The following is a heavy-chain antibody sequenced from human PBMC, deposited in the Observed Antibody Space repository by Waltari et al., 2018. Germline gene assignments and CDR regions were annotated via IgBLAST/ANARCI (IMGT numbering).Heavy chain of an antibody. D-gene: IGHD2-21*01. J-gene: IGHJ4*02. CDR1: GFLVSSNY. Sequence: EVQLVESGGGLIQPGGSLRLPCASSGFLVSSNYMSCVRRAPGRGLEGVSLMYSNGDTYSGDSVKGRFTISRDSAKNTLYLQMNSLTVEDTAVYYCAVRRPDCGGCWGRGTLVTVSS. V-gene: IGHV3-53*01. CDR3: AVRRPDCGGC. CDR2: MYSNGDT.